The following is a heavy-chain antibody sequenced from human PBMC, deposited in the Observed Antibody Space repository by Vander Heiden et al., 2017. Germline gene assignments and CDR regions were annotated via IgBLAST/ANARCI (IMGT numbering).Heavy chain of an antibody. D-gene: IGHD5-18*01. CDR1: GGSISSGGYY. CDR3: ARGGYTYGGQVGAFDI. CDR2: ISYSGST. J-gene: IGHJ3*02. Sequence: QVQLQESGPGLVKPSQTLSLTCTVSGGSISSGGYYWSWIRQLPGKGLEWIGYISYSGSTHYSPSLKSRVTFSVDTSKNQFSLKLSSVTAADTAVFYCARGGYTYGGQVGAFDIWGRGTMVTVSS. V-gene: IGHV4-31*03.